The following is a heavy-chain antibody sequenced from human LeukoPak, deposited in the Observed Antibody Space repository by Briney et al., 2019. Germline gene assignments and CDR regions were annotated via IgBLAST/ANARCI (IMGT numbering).Heavy chain of an antibody. J-gene: IGHJ3*02. CDR3: ARLNIAAAGRDAFDI. Sequence: ASVKVSCKASGYTFTGYYMHWVRQASGQGLEWMGRINPNSGGTNYAQKFQGRVTMTRDTSISTAYMELSRLRSDDTAVYYCARLNIAAAGRDAFDIWGQGTMVTVSS. CDR1: GYTFTGYY. CDR2: INPNSGGT. D-gene: IGHD6-13*01. V-gene: IGHV1-2*06.